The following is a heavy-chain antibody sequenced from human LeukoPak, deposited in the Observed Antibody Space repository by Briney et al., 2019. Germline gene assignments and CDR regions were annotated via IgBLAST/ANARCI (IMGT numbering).Heavy chain of an antibody. CDR3: ARDFGPLGSWSIDY. Sequence: PRRCLCPSCAASGFTSTVSYTRWVRQAPQKRLGWVSYITSRNRYTNYADSVKGRFTISRDNAKNSLYLQMSSLRDEDTAVYYCARDFGPLGSWSIDYWGQGTLVTVSS. CDR2: ITSRNRYT. CDR1: GFTSTVSY. D-gene: IGHD6-13*01. V-gene: IGHV3-11*06. J-gene: IGHJ4*02.